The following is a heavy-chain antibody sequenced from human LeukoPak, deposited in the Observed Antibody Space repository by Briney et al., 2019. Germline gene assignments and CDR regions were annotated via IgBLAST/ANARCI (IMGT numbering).Heavy chain of an antibody. CDR2: ISYDGSNK. V-gene: IGHV3-30-3*01. CDR1: GFSFSTYT. J-gene: IGHJ4*02. Sequence: GSLRLSCAASGFSFSTYTMNWVRQAPGKGLEWVAVISYDGSNKYYADSVKGRFTISRDNSKNTLYLQMNSLRAEDTAVYYCAREGGYSYGRKGGYFDYWGQGTLVTVSS. D-gene: IGHD5-18*01. CDR3: AREGGYSYGRKGGYFDY.